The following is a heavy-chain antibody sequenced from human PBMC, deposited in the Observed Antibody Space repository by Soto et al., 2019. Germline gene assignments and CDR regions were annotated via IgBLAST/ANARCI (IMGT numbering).Heavy chain of an antibody. CDR1: GYTFTSYG. CDR3: ARSIVVVTALDY. D-gene: IGHD2-21*02. J-gene: IGHJ4*02. Sequence: ASVKVSCKASGYTFTSYGISWVRQAPGQGLELMGWISAYNGNTNYAQKLQGRVTMTTDTSTSTAYMELSSLRSEDTAVYYCARSIVVVTALDYWGQGTLVTVSS. CDR2: ISAYNGNT. V-gene: IGHV1-18*01.